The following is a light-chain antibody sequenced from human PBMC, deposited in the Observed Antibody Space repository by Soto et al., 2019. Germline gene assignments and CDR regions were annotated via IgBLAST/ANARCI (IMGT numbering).Light chain of an antibody. Sequence: QSVLTQPPSVSGAPGQRVTTSCTGSSSNIGAGYDVHWYQQLPGTAPKLLIYGNSNRPSGVPDRFSGSKSGTSASLAITGLQAEDEADHYCQSYDSSLSGSVFGGGTKLTVL. J-gene: IGLJ3*02. CDR1: SSNIGAGYD. CDR2: GNS. CDR3: QSYDSSLSGSV. V-gene: IGLV1-40*01.